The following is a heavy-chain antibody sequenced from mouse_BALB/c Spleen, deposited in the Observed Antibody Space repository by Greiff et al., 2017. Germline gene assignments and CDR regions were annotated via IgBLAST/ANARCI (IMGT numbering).Heavy chain of an antibody. J-gene: IGHJ1*01. CDR2: IRLKSNNYAT. CDR3: TAIYYDYYWYFDV. CDR1: GFTFSNYW. V-gene: IGHV6-6*02. Sequence: DVKLQESGGGLVQPGGSMKLSCVASGFTFSNYWMNWVRQSPEKGLEWVAEIRLKSNNYATHYAESVKGRFTISRDDSKSSVYLQMNNLRAEDTGIYYCTAIYYDYYWYFDVWGAGTTVTVSS. D-gene: IGHD2-4*01.